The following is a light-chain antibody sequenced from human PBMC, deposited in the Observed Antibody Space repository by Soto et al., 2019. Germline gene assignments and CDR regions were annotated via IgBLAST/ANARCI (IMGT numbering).Light chain of an antibody. Sequence: DFQMTQPPSALSASVGDRVTITCRASQSIRSYLNWYQQNPGKAPQLLIYAASSLQSGVPSRFSGSGSGTDFTLTISSLQPEEFATYYCQQSYSTLWTFGQGTKVEIK. CDR2: AAS. J-gene: IGKJ1*01. CDR3: QQSYSTLWT. CDR1: QSIRSY. V-gene: IGKV1-39*01.